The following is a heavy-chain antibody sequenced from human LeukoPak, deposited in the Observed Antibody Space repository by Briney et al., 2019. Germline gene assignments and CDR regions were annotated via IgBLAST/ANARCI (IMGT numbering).Heavy chain of an antibody. V-gene: IGHV1-69*06. CDR1: GGTFSSYA. Sequence: GASVKVSCKASGGTFSSYAISWVRQAPGQGLEWMGGIIPIFGTANYAQKFQGRVTITADKSTSTAYMELSSLRSVDTAVYYCARELSSDAGELMVYYYMDVWGKGTTVTVSS. D-gene: IGHD3-10*01. J-gene: IGHJ6*03. CDR3: ARELSSDAGELMVYYYMDV. CDR2: IIPIFGTA.